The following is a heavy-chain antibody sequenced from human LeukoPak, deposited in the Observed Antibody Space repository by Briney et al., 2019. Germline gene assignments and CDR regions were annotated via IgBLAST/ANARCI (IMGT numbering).Heavy chain of an antibody. V-gene: IGHV3-15*01. D-gene: IGHD1-26*01. CDR1: GFTFSNAW. CDR2: IKSKTDGGTT. Sequence: GGSLRLSCAASGFTFSNAWMSWVRQAPGKGLEWVGRIKSKTDGGTTDYAAPVKGRFTISRDDSQNTLCLQMNSLKTEDTAVYYCTTGAPRAYSGSYSNCWGQGTLVTVSS. J-gene: IGHJ4*02. CDR3: TTGAPRAYSGSYSNC.